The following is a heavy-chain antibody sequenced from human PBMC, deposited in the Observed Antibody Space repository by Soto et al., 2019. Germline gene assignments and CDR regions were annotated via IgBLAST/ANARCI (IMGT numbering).Heavy chain of an antibody. V-gene: IGHV4-34*01. CDR2: INHSGST. J-gene: IGHJ4*02. CDR3: ARGGYDILTGYTMVFDY. CDR1: GGSFSGYY. Sequence: SETLSLTCAVYGGSFSGYYWSWIRQPPGKGLEWIGEINHSGSTNYNPSLKSRVTISVDTSKNQFSLKLSSVTAADTAVYYCARGGYDILTGYTMVFDYWGQGTLVTVSS. D-gene: IGHD3-9*01.